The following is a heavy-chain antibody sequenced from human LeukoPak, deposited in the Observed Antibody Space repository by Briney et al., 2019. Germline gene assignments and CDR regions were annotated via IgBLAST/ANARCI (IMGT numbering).Heavy chain of an antibody. CDR3: ATSSSGRGY. Sequence: GGSLRLSCAASGFTFSSYSMNWVRQAPGKGLEWVSSIGSSSTYIYYADSVKGRFTISRANAKNSLYLQMNSLRAEDTAVYYCATSSSGRGYWGQGTLVTVSS. CDR2: IGSSSTYI. CDR1: GFTFSSYS. J-gene: IGHJ4*02. D-gene: IGHD3-22*01. V-gene: IGHV3-21*01.